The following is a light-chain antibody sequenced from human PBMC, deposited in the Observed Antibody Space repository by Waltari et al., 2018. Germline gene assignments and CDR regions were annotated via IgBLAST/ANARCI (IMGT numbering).Light chain of an antibody. CDR3: QQYNDWPLT. V-gene: IGKV3-15*01. Sequence: EIAMTQSPATLSVSPGDSATLSCRASQSASTNLAWYQQKPGQAPRLPIYGASTRATGIPARFSGSGSVTEFTLTISSLETEDFAVYFCQQYNDWPLTFGGGTTVEIK. J-gene: IGKJ4*01. CDR1: QSASTN. CDR2: GAS.